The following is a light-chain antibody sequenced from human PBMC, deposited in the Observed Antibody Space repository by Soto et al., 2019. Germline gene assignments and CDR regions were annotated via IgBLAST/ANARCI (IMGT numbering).Light chain of an antibody. J-gene: IGKJ1*01. CDR3: QKYNSYEGT. Sequence: DIQGTQSPSSLSASVGDRVTITCRASQSISSWLAWYQQKPGKAPKLLIYDASSLESGVQSRFSGSGSGTEFTLTISSMQPDDFATYYCQKYNSYEGTCGQGTQVDIK. CDR2: DAS. CDR1: QSISSW. V-gene: IGKV1-5*01.